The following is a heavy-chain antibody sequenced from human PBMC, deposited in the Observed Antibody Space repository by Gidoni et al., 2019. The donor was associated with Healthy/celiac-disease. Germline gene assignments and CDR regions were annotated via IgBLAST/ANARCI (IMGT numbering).Heavy chain of an antibody. J-gene: IGHJ4*02. D-gene: IGHD2-15*01. CDR2: ISGSGGST. Sequence: EVQLLESGGGLVQPGGSLRLSCAASGFTFSSYAMSWVRQAPGKGLEWVSAISGSGGSTYYADSVKGRFTISRDNSKNTLYLQMNSLRAEDTAVYYCASQPCSGGSCYHYWGQGTLVTVSS. CDR1: GFTFSSYA. CDR3: ASQPCSGGSCYHY. V-gene: IGHV3-23*01.